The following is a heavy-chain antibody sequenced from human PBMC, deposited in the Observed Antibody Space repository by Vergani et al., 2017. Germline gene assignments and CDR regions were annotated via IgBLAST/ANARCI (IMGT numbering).Heavy chain of an antibody. CDR3: AKQYFVSGNYLFDY. CDR1: GFNFGRHW. Sequence: EVQLVESGGGLIHPGGSLRLSCKASGFNFGRHWMSWVRQAPGKELEWVAHIKEDGSERYYLDSVRGRFTISRDNAKNSQYLQMNNLRTEDTAIYYCAKQYFVSGNYLFDYWGQGTLVTVSS. V-gene: IGHV3-7*03. D-gene: IGHD3-10*01. J-gene: IGHJ4*02. CDR2: IKEDGSER.